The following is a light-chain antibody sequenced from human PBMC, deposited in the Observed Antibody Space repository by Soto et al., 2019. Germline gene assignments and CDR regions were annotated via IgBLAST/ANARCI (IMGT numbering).Light chain of an antibody. V-gene: IGLV7-43*01. CDR3: LLSSAGAWV. CDR1: TGAVSSDNY. CDR2: ATT. Sequence: QAVVTQETSLTVSPGGTVTLTCASSTGAVSSDNYANWLQQKPGQALRPLIYATTNKHSWTPARFSGSLLGGRAALTLSGVQPEDEADYYCLLSSAGAWVFGGGTQLTVL. J-gene: IGLJ3*02.